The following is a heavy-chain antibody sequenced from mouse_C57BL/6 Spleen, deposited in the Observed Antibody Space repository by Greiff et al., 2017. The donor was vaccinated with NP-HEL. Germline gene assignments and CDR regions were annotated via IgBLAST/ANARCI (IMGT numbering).Heavy chain of an antibody. Sequence: EVKVVESGGGLVKPGGSLKLSCAASGFTFSSYAMSWVRQTPEKRLEWVATISDGGSYTYYPDNVKGRFTISRDNAKNNLYLQMSHLKSEDTAMYYCARQGLRDYYAMDYWGQGTSVTVSS. J-gene: IGHJ4*01. CDR2: ISDGGSYT. V-gene: IGHV5-4*03. CDR1: GFTFSSYA. D-gene: IGHD2-4*01. CDR3: ARQGLRDYYAMDY.